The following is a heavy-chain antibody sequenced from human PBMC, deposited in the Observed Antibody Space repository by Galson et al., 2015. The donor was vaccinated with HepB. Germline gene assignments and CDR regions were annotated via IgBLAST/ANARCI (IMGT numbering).Heavy chain of an antibody. Sequence: SLRLSCATSGFTFSSYAMSWVRQAPGKGLEWVSAISGSGGSTYYADSVKGRFTISRDNSKNTLYLQMNSLRAEDTAVYYCAKDRPLIVVVPAADDYWGQGTLVTVSS. CDR3: AKDRPLIVVVPAADDY. J-gene: IGHJ4*02. D-gene: IGHD2-2*01. CDR1: GFTFSSYA. CDR2: ISGSGGST. V-gene: IGHV3-23*01.